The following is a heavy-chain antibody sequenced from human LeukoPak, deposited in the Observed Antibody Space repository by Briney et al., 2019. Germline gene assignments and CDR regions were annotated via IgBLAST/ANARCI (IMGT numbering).Heavy chain of an antibody. CDR3: ARGNLSDCTNGVCYPAHFDY. CDR1: GYTFTSYG. Sequence: ASVKVSLKASGYTFTSYGISWVRQAPGQGLDWMGWINPYNGNTNYAQKLQGRVNMTTDTATSQAYMELRSLRSDDTAVYYCARGNLSDCTNGVCYPAHFDYWGQGTLVTVSS. J-gene: IGHJ4*02. V-gene: IGHV1-18*01. D-gene: IGHD2-8*01. CDR2: INPYNGNT.